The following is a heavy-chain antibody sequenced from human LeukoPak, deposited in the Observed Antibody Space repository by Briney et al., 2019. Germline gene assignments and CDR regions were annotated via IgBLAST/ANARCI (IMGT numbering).Heavy chain of an antibody. J-gene: IGHJ4*02. CDR3: ARGGIAAAGTRDY. CDR1: GFTFSSYS. CDR2: TSSSSSYI. V-gene: IGHV3-21*01. Sequence: GGSLRLSCAASGFTFSSYSMNWVRQAPGKGLEWVSSTSSSSSYIYYADSVKGRFTISRDNAKNSLYLQMNSLRAEDTAVYYCARGGIAAAGTRDYWGQGTLVTVSS. D-gene: IGHD6-13*01.